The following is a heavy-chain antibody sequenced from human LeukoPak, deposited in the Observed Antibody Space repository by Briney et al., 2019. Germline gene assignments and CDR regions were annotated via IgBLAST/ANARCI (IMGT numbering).Heavy chain of an antibody. Sequence: GGSLRLSCATSGFTFGEYAMSWVRQAPGKGLEWVSAISGSGGSTYYADSVKGRFTISRDNSKNTLYLQMNSLRAEDTAVYYCAKEVGYSYGSFDYWGQGTLVTVSS. CDR2: ISGSGGST. J-gene: IGHJ4*02. CDR1: GFTFGEYA. CDR3: AKEVGYSYGSFDY. V-gene: IGHV3-23*01. D-gene: IGHD5-18*01.